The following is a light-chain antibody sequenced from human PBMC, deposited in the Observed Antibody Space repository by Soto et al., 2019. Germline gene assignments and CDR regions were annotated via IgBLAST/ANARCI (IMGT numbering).Light chain of an antibody. Sequence: QSVLTQPPSASGSPGQSVTISCTGTISDVGGYNYVSWYQHHPGKAPKLMIYEVNKRPSGVPDRFSGSKSGNTASLTVSGLQAEDEADYYCSSYAGNSKYVFGIGTKVTVL. CDR2: EVN. CDR1: ISDVGGYNY. V-gene: IGLV2-8*01. J-gene: IGLJ1*01. CDR3: SSYAGNSKYV.